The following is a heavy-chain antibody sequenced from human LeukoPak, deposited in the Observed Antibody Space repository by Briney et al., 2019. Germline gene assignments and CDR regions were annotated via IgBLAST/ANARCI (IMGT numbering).Heavy chain of an antibody. D-gene: IGHD3-10*01. CDR1: GGPFSGYF. CDR2: IHNSGTT. V-gene: IGHV4-34*01. J-gene: IGHJ4*02. Sequence: SETLSLTCAVSGGPFSGYFWSWIRQSSGKGLEWIGEIHNSGTTNYNPSLNSRVTISEDTSKNQFYLNLSSVTAADTAVYYCARRYYYSLGCFPFDFWARGPLVTVSS. CDR3: ARRYYYSLGCFPFDF.